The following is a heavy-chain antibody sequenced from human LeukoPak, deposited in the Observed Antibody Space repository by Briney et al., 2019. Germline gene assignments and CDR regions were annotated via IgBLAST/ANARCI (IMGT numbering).Heavy chain of an antibody. Sequence: PGGSLRLSCAASGFTFSSFAMSWVRRAPGKGLEWVSSISGSGGASYYADSVKGRFTISRDNSKNTLYLQMDSLKTEDTAVYYCAKGEHYTASMVDYWGQGTLVTVSS. J-gene: IGHJ4*02. D-gene: IGHD1/OR15-1a*01. V-gene: IGHV3-23*01. CDR2: ISGSGGAS. CDR3: AKGEHYTASMVDY. CDR1: GFTFSSFA.